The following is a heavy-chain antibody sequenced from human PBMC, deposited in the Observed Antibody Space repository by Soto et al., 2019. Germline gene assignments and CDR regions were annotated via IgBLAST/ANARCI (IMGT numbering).Heavy chain of an antibody. D-gene: IGHD3-16*01. J-gene: IGHJ4*02. CDR3: ARTQPRHWVDY. Sequence: SETLSLTCIVSGSSISSSGYYWGWIRQPPGKGLEWIASMYYNVGTYYNPSLKSRVTISVDTSANQFSLKLSSVTAAATAVYYCARTQPRHWVDYWGQGTLLTVSS. CDR1: GSSISSSGYY. V-gene: IGHV4-39*01. CDR2: MYYNVGT.